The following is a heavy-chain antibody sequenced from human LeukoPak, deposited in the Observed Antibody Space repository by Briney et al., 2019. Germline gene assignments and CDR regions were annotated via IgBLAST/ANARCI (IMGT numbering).Heavy chain of an antibody. D-gene: IGHD1-14*01. CDR1: GFTFGDYA. V-gene: IGHV3-49*04. Sequence: GGSLRLSCTASGFTFGDYAMSWVRQAPGKGLEWVGFIRSKAYGGTTEYAASVKGRFTISRDDSKSIAYLQMNSLKTEDTAVYYCTRFSITFDYWGQGTLVTVSP. CDR2: IRSKAYGGTT. J-gene: IGHJ4*02. CDR3: TRFSITFDY.